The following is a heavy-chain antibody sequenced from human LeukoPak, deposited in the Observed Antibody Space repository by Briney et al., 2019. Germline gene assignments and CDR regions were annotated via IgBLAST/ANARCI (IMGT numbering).Heavy chain of an antibody. CDR1: GFTFSSYW. J-gene: IGHJ4*02. D-gene: IGHD3-10*01. CDR3: ARDLATYYYGAGSPTDY. V-gene: IGHV3-74*01. CDR2: INSDGSST. Sequence: GGSLRLSCAASGFTFSSYWMHWVRQAPGKGLVWVSRINSDGSSTSYADSVKGRFTISRDNAKNTLYLQMNSLRAENTAVYYGARDLATYYYGAGSPTDYWGQGTLVTVSS.